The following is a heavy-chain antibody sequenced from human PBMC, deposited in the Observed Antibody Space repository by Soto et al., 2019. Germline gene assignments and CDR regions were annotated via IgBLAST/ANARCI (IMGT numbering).Heavy chain of an antibody. V-gene: IGHV1-3*01. D-gene: IGHD3-22*01. CDR2: INAGNGNT. CDR3: ARGLIYDSSGYYFDY. J-gene: IGHJ4*02. Sequence: ASVKVSCKASGYTFTSYAMHWVRQAPGQRLEWMGWINAGNGNTKYSQKFQGRVTIIRDTSTSTAYMELSSLRSEDTAVYYCARGLIYDSSGYYFDYWGQGTLVTVSS. CDR1: GYTFTSYA.